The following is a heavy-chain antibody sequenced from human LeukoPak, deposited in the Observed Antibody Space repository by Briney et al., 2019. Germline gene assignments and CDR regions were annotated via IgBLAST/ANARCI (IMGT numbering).Heavy chain of an antibody. J-gene: IGHJ3*02. CDR2: INHSGST. CDR1: GGSFSGYY. CDR3: ATGFDRQSFDI. D-gene: IGHD3-22*01. Sequence: SETLSLTCAVYGGSFSGYYWSWIRQPPGKGLEWIGEINHSGSTNYNPSLKSRVTISVDTSKNQFSLKLSSVTAADTAVYYCATGFDRQSFDILGQGTMVTVSS. V-gene: IGHV4-34*01.